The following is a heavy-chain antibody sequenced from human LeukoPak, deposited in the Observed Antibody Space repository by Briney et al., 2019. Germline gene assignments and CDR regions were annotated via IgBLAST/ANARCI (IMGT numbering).Heavy chain of an antibody. D-gene: IGHD2/OR15-2a*01. CDR3: ISFYETY. V-gene: IGHV3-74*01. CDR2: INSDGSWT. CDR1: GNYW. Sequence: GGSLRLSCAASGNYWMHWVRQVPGKGLVWVSHINSDGSWTSYADSVKGRFTISKDNAKNTVYLQMNSLRAEDTAVYYCISFYETYWGRGTLVTVSS. J-gene: IGHJ4*02.